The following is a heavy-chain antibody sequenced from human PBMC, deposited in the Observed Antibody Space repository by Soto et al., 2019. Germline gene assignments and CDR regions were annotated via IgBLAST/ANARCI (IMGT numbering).Heavy chain of an antibody. Sequence: QGQLVQAGAEVKKPGASVKVSCKASGYSFTNYYMHWVRQAPGQGIEWMGIINPSGGSTNYAQKFQGRVTMTRDTSTSTVYMELSSLRSADTAMYYCARAKTSSGCFDYWGQGTLVTVSS. CDR2: INPSGGST. V-gene: IGHV1-46*01. J-gene: IGHJ4*02. CDR1: GYSFTNYY. D-gene: IGHD6-19*01. CDR3: ARAKTSSGCFDY.